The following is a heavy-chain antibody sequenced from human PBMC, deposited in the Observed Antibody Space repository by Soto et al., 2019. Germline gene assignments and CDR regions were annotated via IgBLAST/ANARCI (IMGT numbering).Heavy chain of an antibody. Sequence: QVQLVESGGGVVQPGRSLRLSCVASPVTLSYDGMHWVRQAPGKGLEWVAVIWHDGSSVYYADSVNGRFTISRDNSKNTLYLQMNSLRDEDTAVYFCARDTRLAVADEGAFDSWGQGTLVTVSS. CDR3: ARDTRLAVADEGAFDS. CDR2: IWHDGSSV. V-gene: IGHV3-33*01. D-gene: IGHD6-19*01. J-gene: IGHJ4*02. CDR1: PVTLSYDG.